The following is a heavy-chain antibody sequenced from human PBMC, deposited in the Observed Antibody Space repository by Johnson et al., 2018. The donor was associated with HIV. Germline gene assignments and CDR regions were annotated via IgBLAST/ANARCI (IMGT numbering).Heavy chain of an antibody. CDR3: ARSKDCSVGTCPDGFDI. CDR1: GLTVGTNY. V-gene: IGHV3-66*01. Sequence: VLLVESGGGLVQPGGSLRLSCAASGLTVGTNYMSWVRQAPGNGLEWVSVIFSVGDVYYADSVQRRFTLSRDNSKNMVYLQMNSLRAEDTAVYYCARSKDCSVGTCPDGFDIWGQGTMVIVSS. J-gene: IGHJ3*02. CDR2: IFSVGDV. D-gene: IGHD2-15*01.